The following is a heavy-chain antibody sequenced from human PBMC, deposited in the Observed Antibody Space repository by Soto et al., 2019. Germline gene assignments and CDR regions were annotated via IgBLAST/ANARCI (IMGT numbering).Heavy chain of an antibody. CDR3: ARDGPGAQGQGYYYGMDV. Sequence: QVQLVESGGGVVQPGRSLRLSCAASGFTFSSYGMHWVRQAPGKGLEWVAVIWYDGSNKYYADSVKGRFTISRDNSKNTLYLQMNSLRAEDTAVYYCARDGPGAQGQGYYYGMDVWGQGTTVTVSS. V-gene: IGHV3-33*01. CDR2: IWYDGSNK. CDR1: GFTFSSYG. D-gene: IGHD3-10*01. J-gene: IGHJ6*02.